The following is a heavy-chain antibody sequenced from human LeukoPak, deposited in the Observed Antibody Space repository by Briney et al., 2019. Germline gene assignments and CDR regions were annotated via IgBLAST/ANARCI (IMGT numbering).Heavy chain of an antibody. J-gene: IGHJ4*02. D-gene: IGHD2-21*02. CDR3: ARDFRAYCGGDCYSGPIDY. CDR2: INTDGSTI. V-gene: IGHV3-74*01. CDR1: GFTFSSYW. Sequence: GGSLRLSCAPSGFTFSSYWMHWVRQAPGKGLVWVSRINTDGSTITYADSVKGRFTISRDNSKNTLYLQMNSLRAEDTAVYYCARDFRAYCGGDCYSGPIDYWGQGTLVTVSS.